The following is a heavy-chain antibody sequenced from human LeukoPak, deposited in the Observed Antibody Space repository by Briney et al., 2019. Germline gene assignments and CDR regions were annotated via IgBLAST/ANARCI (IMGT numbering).Heavy chain of an antibody. Sequence: GGSLRLPCAASGFTVSSNYMSWVRQAPGKGLKWVSVIYSGGSTYYADSVKGRFTISRDNSKNTLYLQMNSLRSEDTAVYYCARGNSGYRYWGQGTLVTVSS. CDR2: IYSGGST. CDR3: ARGNSGYRY. CDR1: GFTVSSNY. J-gene: IGHJ4*02. V-gene: IGHV3-53*01. D-gene: IGHD4-23*01.